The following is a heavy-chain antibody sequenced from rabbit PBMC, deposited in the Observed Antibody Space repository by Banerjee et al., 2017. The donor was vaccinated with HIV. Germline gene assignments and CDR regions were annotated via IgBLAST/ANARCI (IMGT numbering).Heavy chain of an antibody. CDR3: ARDSTGWGARYYGMDL. V-gene: IGHV1S39*01. CDR2: IYPDYGST. CDR1: GFDFSSYG. Sequence: QEQLKESGGGLVQPGGSLKLSCKASGFDFSSYGVSWVRQAPGKGLEWIACIYPDYGSTDYASWVNGRFTVSKTSSTTVTLQMTSLTVADTATYFCARDSTGWGARYYGMDLWGQGTLVTVS. J-gene: IGHJ6*01. D-gene: IGHD4-1*01.